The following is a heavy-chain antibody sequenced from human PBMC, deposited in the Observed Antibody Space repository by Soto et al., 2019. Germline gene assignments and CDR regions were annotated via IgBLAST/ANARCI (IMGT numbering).Heavy chain of an antibody. CDR2: IDPSGGST. Sequence: QVQLVQSGAEVKKPGASVKVSCKASGYTFTDYYMHWVRQAPGQGLEWMGIIDPSGGSTSYTQKFQGRVTMTRDTSTSTVYTEVSSLRSEYTAVYDCARSHNWRLGQNWGQGTLVTVSS. J-gene: IGHJ4*02. V-gene: IGHV1-46*01. CDR3: ARSHNWRLGQN. CDR1: GYTFTDYY. D-gene: IGHD1-20*01.